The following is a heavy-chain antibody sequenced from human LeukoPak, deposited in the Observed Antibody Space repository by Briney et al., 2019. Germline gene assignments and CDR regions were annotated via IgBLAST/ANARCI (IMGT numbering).Heavy chain of an antibody. D-gene: IGHD2/OR15-2a*01. Sequence: KASETLSLTCTVFGGSITTYSWSWIRQPAGRGLEWIGRFYSSGSTDYNPSLKSRVTMSVDTSKNQVSLKLSSVTAADTAIYYCAGDFSSKNWFDTWGQGTLVTVSS. V-gene: IGHV4-4*07. CDR2: FYSSGST. J-gene: IGHJ5*02. CDR3: AGDFSSKNWFDT. CDR1: GGSITTYS.